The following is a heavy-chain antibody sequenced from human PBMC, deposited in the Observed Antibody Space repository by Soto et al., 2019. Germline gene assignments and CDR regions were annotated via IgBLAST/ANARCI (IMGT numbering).Heavy chain of an antibody. D-gene: IGHD3-22*01. CDR3: ARTQETYSSGRNHYYYMDV. J-gene: IGHJ6*03. V-gene: IGHV4-59*08. CDR1: GGSITTSY. CDR2: IYSSGST. Sequence: SETLSLTCTVSGGSITTSYWSWIRQPPGKGLEWIGYIYSSGSTNYNPSLKSRVTTSVDTSKNQISLKLSSVTAADAAVYYCARTQETYSSGRNHYYYMDVWGKGTTVTVSS.